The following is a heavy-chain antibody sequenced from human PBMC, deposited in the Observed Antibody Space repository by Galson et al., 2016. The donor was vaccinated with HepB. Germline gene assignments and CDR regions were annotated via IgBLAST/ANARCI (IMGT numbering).Heavy chain of an antibody. Sequence: SVKVSCKASGGTFSSYAISWVRQAPGQGLEWMGGVIPIFAIANYAQNFQGRVTITADESTNTAYMELSSLRSEDTAVCYCAREGFDTSGGGYMDVWGKGTTVTVSS. D-gene: IGHD3-22*01. CDR2: VIPIFAIA. J-gene: IGHJ6*03. CDR1: GGTFSSYA. CDR3: AREGFDTSGGGYMDV. V-gene: IGHV1-69*13.